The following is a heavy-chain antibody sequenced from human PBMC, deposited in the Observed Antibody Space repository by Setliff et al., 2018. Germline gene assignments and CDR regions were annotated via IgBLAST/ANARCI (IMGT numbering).Heavy chain of an antibody. V-gene: IGHV4-39*07. D-gene: IGHD3-9*01. Sequence: SETLSLTCTVSGGSISSSSYYWGWIRQPPGKGLEWIGSIYYSGSTYYNPSLKSRVTISVDTSKNQFSLKLSSVTAADTAVYYCARTLYDYDILTGPGYYFDYWDQGTLVTVS. CDR2: IYYSGST. CDR1: GGSISSSSYY. CDR3: ARTLYDYDILTGPGYYFDY. J-gene: IGHJ4*02.